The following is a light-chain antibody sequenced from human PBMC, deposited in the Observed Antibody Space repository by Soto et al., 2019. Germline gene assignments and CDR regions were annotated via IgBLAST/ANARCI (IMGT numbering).Light chain of an antibody. Sequence: IQMTQSPSSVSASVGDRVTITCRASQGIGSALAWYQQKPGKAPKLLIYDASSLESGVPSRFSGSGSGTDFTLTISSLQPEDFATYYCQQFNNYPHEITFGQGTRLEIK. J-gene: IGKJ5*01. V-gene: IGKV1D-13*01. CDR3: QQFNNYPHEIT. CDR2: DAS. CDR1: QGIGSA.